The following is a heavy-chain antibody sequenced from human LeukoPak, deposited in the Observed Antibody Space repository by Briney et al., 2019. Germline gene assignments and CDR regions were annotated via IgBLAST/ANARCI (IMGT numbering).Heavy chain of an antibody. Sequence: GGSLRLSCTASGFSFRSYAMGWVRQAPGKGLERVSVISTSGDATYYADSFKGRFTISRDNSKNTLFLQMNSLRLEDTALYYCAKRESVSAWHFFDYWGQGTLVTVSS. V-gene: IGHV3-23*01. CDR3: AKRESVSAWHFFDY. CDR2: ISTSGDAT. D-gene: IGHD3-3*02. J-gene: IGHJ4*02. CDR1: GFSFRSYA.